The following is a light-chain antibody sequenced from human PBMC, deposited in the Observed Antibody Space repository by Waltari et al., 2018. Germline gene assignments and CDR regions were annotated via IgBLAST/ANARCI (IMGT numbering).Light chain of an antibody. J-gene: IGKJ5*01. CDR2: TAS. Sequence: TCLASQSISSWLAWYQQKPGKAPNLLIYTASTLESGFPSRFSGSGSGTEFTLTISSLQPDDFATYYCQHYDNYPITFGQGTRLEIK. CDR3: QHYDNYPIT. CDR1: QSISSW. V-gene: IGKV1-5*03.